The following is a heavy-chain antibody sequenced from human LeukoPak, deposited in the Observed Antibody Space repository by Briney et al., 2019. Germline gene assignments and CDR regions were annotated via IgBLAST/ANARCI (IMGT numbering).Heavy chain of an antibody. CDR3: ATITRNPLLWFGEFYVDI. CDR1: GFTFSNAW. CDR2: IKSKTDGGTT. Sequence: GGSLRLSCAASGFTFSNAWMSWVRQAPGKGLEWVGRIKSKTDGGTTDYAAPVKGRFTISRDDSKNTLYLQMNSLKTEDTAVYYCATITRNPLLWFGEFYVDIWGQGTMVTVSS. J-gene: IGHJ3*02. V-gene: IGHV3-15*01. D-gene: IGHD3-10*01.